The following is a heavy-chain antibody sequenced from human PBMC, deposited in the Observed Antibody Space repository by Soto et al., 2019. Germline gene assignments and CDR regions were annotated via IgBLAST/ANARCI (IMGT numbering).Heavy chain of an antibody. V-gene: IGHV1-18*01. J-gene: IGHJ3*02. D-gene: IGHD6-13*01. CDR3: ARDGIAAAGTAAFDI. CDR1: GYTFTNDG. CDR2: ISAYNGNT. Sequence: ASVKGACKASGYTFTNDGISWVRQNPGQGLEWMGWISAYNGNTNYTQKLQGRVTMTTDTSTSTAYMELRSLRSDDTAVYYCARDGIAAAGTAAFDIWGQGTMVTVSS.